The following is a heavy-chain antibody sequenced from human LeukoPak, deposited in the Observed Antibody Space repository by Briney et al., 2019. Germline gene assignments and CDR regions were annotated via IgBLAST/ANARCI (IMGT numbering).Heavy chain of an antibody. Sequence: GGSLRLSCAASGFTFSSYAMHWVRQAPGKGLEWVAVISYDGSNKYYADSVKGRFTISRDNAKNSLYLQMNSLRAEDTAVYYCARNYVWGSFVVYWGQGTLVTVSS. D-gene: IGHD3-16*01. CDR1: GFTFSSYA. CDR3: ARNYVWGSFVVY. V-gene: IGHV3-30-3*01. CDR2: ISYDGSNK. J-gene: IGHJ4*02.